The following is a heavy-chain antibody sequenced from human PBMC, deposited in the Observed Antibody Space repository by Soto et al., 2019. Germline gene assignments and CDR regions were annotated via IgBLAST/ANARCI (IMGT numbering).Heavy chain of an antibody. CDR3: ASNNYDFWSGYPASYYYYGMDV. J-gene: IGHJ6*02. CDR2: ISSSSSYI. D-gene: IGHD3-3*01. V-gene: IGHV3-21*01. Sequence: GGSLRLSCAASGFTFSSYSMNWVRQAPGKGLERVSSISSSSSYIYYADSVKGRFSISRDNAKNSLYLQMNSLRAEDTAVYYCASNNYDFWSGYPASYYYYGMDVWGQGTTVTVSS. CDR1: GFTFSSYS.